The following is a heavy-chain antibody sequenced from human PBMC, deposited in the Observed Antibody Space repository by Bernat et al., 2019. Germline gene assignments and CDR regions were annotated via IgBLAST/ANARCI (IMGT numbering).Heavy chain of an antibody. D-gene: IGHD7-27*01. CDR2: INHIGTT. Sequence: QVQLQQWGAGLLKPSETLSLTCVVYGGSLSGYYWSWIRQAPGKGLEWIGEINHIGTTSSNPSLKSRVTLSVDTSKNQLSLKLSSATAADTAVYYCARHKTGERAFDIWGQGTVVTVSS. J-gene: IGHJ3*02. V-gene: IGHV4-34*01. CDR1: GGSLSGYY. CDR3: ARHKTGERAFDI.